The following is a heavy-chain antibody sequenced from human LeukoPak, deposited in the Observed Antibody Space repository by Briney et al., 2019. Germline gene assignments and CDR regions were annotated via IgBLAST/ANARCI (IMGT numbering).Heavy chain of an antibody. CDR1: GYTFTGYY. CDR2: INPNSGGT. J-gene: IGHJ4*02. D-gene: IGHD2-15*01. V-gene: IGHV1-2*02. Sequence: GASVKVSCKASGYTFTGYYMHWVRQAPGQGLEWMGWINPNSGGTNYAQKFQGRVTMTRDTSTSTAYMELSRLRSDDTAVYYCASIVGYCSGGSCLVDYWGQGTLVTVSS. CDR3: ASIVGYCSGGSCLVDY.